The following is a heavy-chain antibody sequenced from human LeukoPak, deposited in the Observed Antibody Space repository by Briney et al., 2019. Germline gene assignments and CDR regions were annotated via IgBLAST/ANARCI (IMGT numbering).Heavy chain of an antibody. J-gene: IGHJ4*02. CDR1: GDSVSSNSAA. D-gene: IGHD6-13*01. CDR3: ARDLGAAADH. Sequence: SQILSLTCAISGDSVSSNSAAWNWIRQSPSRGLEWLGRTYYRSKWNNEYAESVKSRITINPDTSRNEFSLHLNPVTPEDTAVYYCARDLGAAADHWGQGTLVTVSS. V-gene: IGHV6-1*01. CDR2: TYYRSKWNN.